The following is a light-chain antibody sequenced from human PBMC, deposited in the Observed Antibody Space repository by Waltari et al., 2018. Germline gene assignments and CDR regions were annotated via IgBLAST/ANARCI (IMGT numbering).Light chain of an antibody. CDR2: DAS. V-gene: IGKV3-11*01. CDR1: QSVGSY. J-gene: IGKJ5*01. Sequence: EILLTQSPATLSLSPGERVTLSCRASQSVGSYLAWYQQKPGQAPRPLIYDASNRATGVPARFSGSGSGTDFTLTISSLKPEDFAVYYCHQRNNWPDTFGRGTRLEIK. CDR3: HQRNNWPDT.